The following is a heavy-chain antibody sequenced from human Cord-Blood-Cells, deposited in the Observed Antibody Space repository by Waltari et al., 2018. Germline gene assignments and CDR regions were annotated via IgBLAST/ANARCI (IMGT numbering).Heavy chain of an antibody. D-gene: IGHD4-17*01. CDR1: GGSFMGYY. CDR2: INHSGST. CDR3: ARRPHHGDYFDY. V-gene: IGHV4-34*01. Sequence: QVQLQQWGAGLLKPSETLSLTCAVYGGSFMGYYWSWIRQPPGKGLEWIGEINHSGSTNYNPSLKSRVTISVDTSKNQFSLKLSSVTAADTAVYYCARRPHHGDYFDYWGQGTLVTVSS. J-gene: IGHJ4*02.